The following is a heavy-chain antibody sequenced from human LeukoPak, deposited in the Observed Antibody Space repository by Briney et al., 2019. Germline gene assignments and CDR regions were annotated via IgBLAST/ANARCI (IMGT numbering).Heavy chain of an antibody. Sequence: ASVKVSGMASGYTFIHSGISWVRQAPGQGLEWVGWMNPYNGDTNFAQNLQGRVTMTRDKSTSTAYMELRNLRSDDTAVYYCARPTETTAGYLFDYGALVTLVTVSS. CDR1: GYTFIHSG. CDR3: ARPTETTAGYLFDY. J-gene: IGHJ4*02. V-gene: IGHV1-18*04. D-gene: IGHD1/OR15-1a*01. CDR2: MNPYNGDT.